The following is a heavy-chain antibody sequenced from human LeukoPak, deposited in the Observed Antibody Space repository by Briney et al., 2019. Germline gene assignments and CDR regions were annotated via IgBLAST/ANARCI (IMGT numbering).Heavy chain of an antibody. CDR1: GVSISSSSYY. Sequence: SETLSLTCTVSGVSISSSSYYWGWIRQPPGKGLEWVGSIYYSGSTYYNPSLKSRVTISVDTSKNQFSLKLSSVTAADTAVYYCARVSFRAAARGDYWGQGTLVTVSS. CDR2: IYYSGST. CDR3: ARVSFRAAARGDY. V-gene: IGHV4-39*07. J-gene: IGHJ4*02. D-gene: IGHD6-13*01.